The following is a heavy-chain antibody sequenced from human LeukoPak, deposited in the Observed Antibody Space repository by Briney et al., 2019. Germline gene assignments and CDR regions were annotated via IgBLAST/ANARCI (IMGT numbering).Heavy chain of an antibody. D-gene: IGHD6-19*01. CDR2: IYTSGST. CDR1: GGSISSYY. CDR3: AARIAVAGPKYYYYYYGVDV. V-gene: IGHV4-4*07. Sequence: SETLSLTCTVSGGSISSYYWSWIRQPAGKGLEWIGRIYTSGSTNYNPSLKSRVTMSVDTSKNQFSLKLSSVTAADTAVYYCAARIAVAGPKYYYYYYGVDVWGQGTTVTVSS. J-gene: IGHJ6*02.